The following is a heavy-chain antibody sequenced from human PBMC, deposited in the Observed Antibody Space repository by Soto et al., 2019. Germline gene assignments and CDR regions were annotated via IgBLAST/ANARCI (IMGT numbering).Heavy chain of an antibody. Sequence: SETLSLTCTVSGGSISSYYWSWIRQPPGKGLEWIGYIYYSGSTYYNPSLKSRVTISVDTSKNQFSLKLSSVTAADTAVYYCASFYYYDSSGYYHRHFDYWGQGTLVTVSS. CDR1: GGSISSYY. CDR2: IYYSGST. CDR3: ASFYYYDSSGYYHRHFDY. D-gene: IGHD3-22*01. J-gene: IGHJ4*02. V-gene: IGHV4-30-4*01.